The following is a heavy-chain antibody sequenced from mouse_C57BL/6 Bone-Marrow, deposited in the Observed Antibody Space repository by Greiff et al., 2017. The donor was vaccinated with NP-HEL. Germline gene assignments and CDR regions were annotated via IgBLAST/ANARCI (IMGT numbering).Heavy chain of an antibody. CDR2: IYPRSGNT. D-gene: IGHD2-3*01. CDR3: ARRGYDGYYVWYFDY. Sequence: QVQLQQSGAELVRPGASVKLSCKASGYTFTSYGISWVKQSPGQGLEWIGEIYPRSGNTYYNEKFKGKVTLTADKSSSTAYMELRSLTSENSAVYVCARRGYDGYYVWYFDYWGTGTTVTVSS. V-gene: IGHV1-81*01. J-gene: IGHJ1*03. CDR1: GYTFTSYG.